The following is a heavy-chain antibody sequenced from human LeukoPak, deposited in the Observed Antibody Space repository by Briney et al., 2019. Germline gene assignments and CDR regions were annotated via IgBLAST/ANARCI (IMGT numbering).Heavy chain of an antibody. V-gene: IGHV1-69*05. Sequence: SVKVSCKASGGTFSSYAISWVRQAPGQGLEWMGGIIPIFDTANYAQKFQGRVTITTDESTSTAYMELSSLRSEDTAVYYCAKIAAAGIFDIWGQGTMVTVSS. CDR1: GGTFSSYA. J-gene: IGHJ3*02. D-gene: IGHD6-13*01. CDR2: IIPIFDTA. CDR3: AKIAAAGIFDI.